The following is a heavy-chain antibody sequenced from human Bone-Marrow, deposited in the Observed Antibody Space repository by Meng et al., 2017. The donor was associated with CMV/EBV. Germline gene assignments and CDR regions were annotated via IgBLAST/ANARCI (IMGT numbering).Heavy chain of an antibody. V-gene: IGHV1-46*01. CDR1: GYTFTSYN. CDR2: INLSGGST. D-gene: IGHD3-3*01. J-gene: IGHJ6*02. Sequence: ASVKVSCKASGYTFTSYNMHWVRQAPGQGLEWIGIINLSGGSTSYAQKFQGRVTMTRDTSTSTVYMELSSLRSEDTAVYSCASGVSYDFWTAGMDVWGQGTTVTFSS. CDR3: ASGVSYDFWTAGMDV.